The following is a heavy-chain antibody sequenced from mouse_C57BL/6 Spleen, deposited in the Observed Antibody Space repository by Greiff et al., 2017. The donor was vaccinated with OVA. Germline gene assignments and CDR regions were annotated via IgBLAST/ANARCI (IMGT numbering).Heavy chain of an antibody. J-gene: IGHJ1*03. CDR3: ARSTTTVVATDWYFDV. CDR2: IDPEDGET. CDR1: GFNIKDYY. D-gene: IGHD1-1*01. V-gene: IGHV14-2*01. Sequence: EVQGVESGAELVKPGASVKLSCTASGFNIKDYYMHWVKQRTEQGLEWIGRIDPEDGETKYAPKFQGKATITADTSSNTAYLQLSSLTSEDTAVYYGARSTTTVVATDWYFDVWGTGTTVTVSS.